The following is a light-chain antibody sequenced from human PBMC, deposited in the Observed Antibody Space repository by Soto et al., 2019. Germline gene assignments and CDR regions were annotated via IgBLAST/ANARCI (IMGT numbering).Light chain of an antibody. CDR2: AAS. CDR3: QQAHSLPLT. V-gene: IGKV1-12*01. J-gene: IGKJ4*01. Sequence: QMTQSPSSVSASVGDRVTITCLASQDISSWLDWYQQKPGKAPRLLIYAASSLQSGVPSRFSGSGSGTDFTLTISSLQPEDVATYYCQQAHSLPLTFGGGTKVDIK. CDR1: QDISSW.